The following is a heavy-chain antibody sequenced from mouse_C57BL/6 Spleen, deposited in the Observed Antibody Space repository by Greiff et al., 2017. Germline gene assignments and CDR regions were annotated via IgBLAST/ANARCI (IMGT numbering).Heavy chain of an antibody. J-gene: IGHJ2*01. CDR1: GYTFTSYW. V-gene: IGHV1-59*01. CDR2: IDPSDSYT. Sequence: QVQLKQPGAELVRPGTSVKLSCKASGYTFTSYWMHWVKQRPGQGLEWIGVIDPSDSYTNYNQKFKGKATLTVDTSSSTAYMQLSSLTSEDSAVYYCARGNYGSRRDFDYWGQGTTLTVSS. CDR3: ARGNYGSRRDFDY. D-gene: IGHD1-1*01.